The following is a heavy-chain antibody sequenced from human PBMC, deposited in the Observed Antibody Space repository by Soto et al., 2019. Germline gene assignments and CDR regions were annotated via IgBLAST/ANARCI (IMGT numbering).Heavy chain of an antibody. J-gene: IGHJ6*02. CDR2: IIPIFGTA. V-gene: IGHV1-69*01. CDR3: AKVRYSSPMGYYYGMDV. D-gene: IGHD6-19*01. Sequence: QAQLEQSGGEVKKPGSSVKVSCKASRVAFSKFIVTWLRQAPGLGLEWVGGIIPIFGTANYAQKFQGRVTITADGSTSTSYMDVNNLRSEDTAVYYCAKVRYSSPMGYYYGMDVWGQGTTVTVSS. CDR1: RVAFSKFI.